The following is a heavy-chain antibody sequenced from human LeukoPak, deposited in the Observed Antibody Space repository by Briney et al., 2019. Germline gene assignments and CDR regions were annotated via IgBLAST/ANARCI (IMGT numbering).Heavy chain of an antibody. J-gene: IGHJ4*02. D-gene: IGHD4-23*01. CDR2: IYPGNSDT. CDR1: GYSFTTSW. Sequence: GESLKISCKGSGYSFTTSWIGWVRQMPGKGLEWMGIIYPGNSDTRYSPSFQGQVTVTADKSISTAYLQWSSLKASDTAMYYCARHLSSLVGTYHFDYWGQGTLVTVSS. V-gene: IGHV5-51*01. CDR3: ARHLSSLVGTYHFDY.